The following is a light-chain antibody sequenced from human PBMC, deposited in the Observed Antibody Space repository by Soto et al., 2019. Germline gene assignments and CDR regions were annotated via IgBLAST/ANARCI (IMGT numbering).Light chain of an antibody. CDR1: QGIVSW. J-gene: IGKJ4*01. CDR3: QQTTGFPLS. Sequence: DIQMTQSPSSVSASVGDRVTITCRASQGIVSWLAWYQQKPGKAPKILIYAASNLQSGVPLRLSSSGCRTDFSLTISSLQPEDFATYYCQQTTGFPLSFGGGTKVEIK. V-gene: IGKV1-12*01. CDR2: AAS.